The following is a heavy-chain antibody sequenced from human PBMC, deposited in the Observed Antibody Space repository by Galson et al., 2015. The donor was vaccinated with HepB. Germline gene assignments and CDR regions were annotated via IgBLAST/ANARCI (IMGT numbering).Heavy chain of an antibody. J-gene: IGHJ6*03. Sequence: SLRLSCAASGFTFSTYAMSWVRQAPGKGLEWVSSIAATDSRRYYADSVKGRFTISRDNSKNVLYLQMNSLRAEDTGVYHCAKDRAAIVVSDYIDFWGKGTTVSVS. CDR2: IAATDSRR. CDR1: GFTFSTYA. V-gene: IGHV3-23*01. D-gene: IGHD6-25*01. CDR3: AKDRAAIVVSDYIDF.